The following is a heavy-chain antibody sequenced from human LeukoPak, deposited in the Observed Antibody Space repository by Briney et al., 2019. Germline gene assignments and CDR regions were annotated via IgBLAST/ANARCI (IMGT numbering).Heavy chain of an antibody. CDR3: ARERYAGYYLDY. CDR1: GFTFSSYA. J-gene: IGHJ4*02. V-gene: IGHV3-30-3*01. Sequence: PGRSLRLSCAASGFTFSSYAMHWVRQAPGKGLEWVAVISYDGSNKYYADSVKGRFTISRDNSKNTLYLQMNSLRAEGTTVYYCARERYAGYYLDYWGQGTLVTVSS. D-gene: IGHD3-16*01. CDR2: ISYDGSNK.